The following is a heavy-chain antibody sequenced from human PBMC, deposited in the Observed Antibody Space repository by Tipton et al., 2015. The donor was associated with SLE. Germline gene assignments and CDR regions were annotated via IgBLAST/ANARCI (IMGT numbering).Heavy chain of an antibody. CDR1: GGSFSGYY. Sequence: TLSLTCAVYGGSFSGYYWSWIRQPPGKGLEWIGESNPSGSTNYNPSLKSRGTISVDTSKNQSSLKLTSVTAADTSVYYCARGAKERITLVRVRPFYFDYWGQGSLVTVFS. J-gene: IGHJ4*01. V-gene: IGHV4-34*01. CDR3: ARGAKERITLVRVRPFYFDY. CDR2: SNPSGST. D-gene: IGHD3-10*01.